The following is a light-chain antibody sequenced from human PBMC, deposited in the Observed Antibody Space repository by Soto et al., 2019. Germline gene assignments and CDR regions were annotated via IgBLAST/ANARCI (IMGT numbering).Light chain of an antibody. J-gene: IGLJ1*01. Sequence: QAVVTQPPSVSGAPGQRVTISCTGNSSNIGAGYDVHWYQQLPGTAPKLLIYGNSNRPSGVPDRFSGSKSGTSASLAITGLQAEDEADYYCQSHDSSLSGPVFGTGTKLTVL. CDR3: QSHDSSLSGPV. CDR2: GNS. V-gene: IGLV1-40*01. CDR1: SSNIGAGYD.